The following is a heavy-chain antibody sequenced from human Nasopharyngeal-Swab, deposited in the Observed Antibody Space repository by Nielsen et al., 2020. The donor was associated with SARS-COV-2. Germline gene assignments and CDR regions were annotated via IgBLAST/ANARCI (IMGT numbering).Heavy chain of an antibody. CDR1: GDSITGDHY. V-gene: IGHV4-30-4*01. J-gene: IGHJ4*02. D-gene: IGHD3-22*01. CDR2: IYSSEST. CDR3: AGGSSGYYYPSFDY. Sequence: SETLSLTCTVSGDSITGDHYWSWIRQSPGKGLEWIGLIYSSESTQYNPSLKSRVTISVDTSKNQFSLKLTSVTAADTAVYYCAGGSSGYYYPSFDYWGQGTLATVSS.